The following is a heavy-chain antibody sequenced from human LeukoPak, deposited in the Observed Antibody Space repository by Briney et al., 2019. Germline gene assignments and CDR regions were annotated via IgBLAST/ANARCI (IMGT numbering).Heavy chain of an antibody. CDR1: GFTFSSYW. CDR3: ARQETSSYNGAFDI. CDR2: IKQDGSEK. D-gene: IGHD1-26*01. Sequence: QSGGSLRLSCAASGFTFSSYWMSWVRQAPGKGLEWVANIKQDGSEKYHVDSVKGRFTISRDNAKNSLYLQMNSLRADDTAVYYCARQETSSYNGAFDIWGQGTMVTVSS. V-gene: IGHV3-7*01. J-gene: IGHJ3*02.